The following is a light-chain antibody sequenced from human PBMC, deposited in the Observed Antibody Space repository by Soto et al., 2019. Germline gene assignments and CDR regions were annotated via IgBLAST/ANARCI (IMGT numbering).Light chain of an antibody. V-gene: IGKV1-5*01. Sequence: DIQMSQSPSTLPASVGARVTITCRASQSIGRFLAWYQHQPGKAPKLLIYDASTLESGVPSRFSGTGSGTEFTFSITSLQPEDFGTYYCQQCYMGWTFGQGTKVAIK. CDR2: DAS. J-gene: IGKJ1*01. CDR3: QQCYMGWT. CDR1: QSIGRF.